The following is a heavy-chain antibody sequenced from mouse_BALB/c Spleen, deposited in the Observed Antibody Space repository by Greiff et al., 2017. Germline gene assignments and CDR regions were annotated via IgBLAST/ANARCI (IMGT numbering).Heavy chain of an antibody. Sequence: VQVVESGPELVKPGASVKISCKASGYAFSSSWMNWVKQRPGQGLEWIGRIYPGDGDTNYNGKFKGKATLTADKSSSTAYMQLSSLTSVDSAVYFCARSRTTAYFDYWGQGTTLTVSS. D-gene: IGHD1-2*01. CDR3: ARSRTTAYFDY. J-gene: IGHJ2*01. CDR1: GYAFSSSW. CDR2: IYPGDGDT. V-gene: IGHV1-82*01.